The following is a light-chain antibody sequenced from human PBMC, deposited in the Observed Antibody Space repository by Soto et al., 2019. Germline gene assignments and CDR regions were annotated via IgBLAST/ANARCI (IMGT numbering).Light chain of an antibody. CDR2: EVS. J-gene: IGLJ1*01. Sequence: QSVLTQPPSVSGSPGQSVTISCTGTSSDVGSYNCVSWYQQPPGTAPKLMIYEVSNRPSGVPDRFSGSKSGNAASLTFSGLQAEDEADYYCSSYTSTSTYVFGTGTKVTVL. V-gene: IGLV2-18*02. CDR1: SSDVGSYNC. CDR3: SSYTSTSTYV.